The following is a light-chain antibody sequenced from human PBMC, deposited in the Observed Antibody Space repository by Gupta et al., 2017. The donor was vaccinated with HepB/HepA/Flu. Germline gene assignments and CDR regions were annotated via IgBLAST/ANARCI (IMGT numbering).Light chain of an antibody. CDR1: QNLLFSDGNTF. V-gene: IGKV2-30*01. J-gene: IGKJ4*01. Sequence: DAVLTQSPLSLPVTLGQSASISCRSSQNLLFSDGNTFLHWFQQRPGQSPRRLIYRVSNRDSGVPDRFSGSGSGTDFTLKISRVEAEDIGVYYCGQVKHWPLSFGGGTKVEIK. CDR2: RVS. CDR3: GQVKHWPLS.